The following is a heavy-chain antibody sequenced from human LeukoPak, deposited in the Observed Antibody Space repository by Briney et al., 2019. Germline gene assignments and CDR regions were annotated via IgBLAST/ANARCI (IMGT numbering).Heavy chain of an antibody. CDR1: GDSVSSDY. J-gene: IGHJ4*02. Sequence: SETLSLTCTVSGDSVSSDYWSWIRQPPGKGLEWIAYISYSGNTNYNPSLKSRDTISADTSRNQVSLKLKSVTAADTAVFYCARHNPKSLGNFDYWGRGTLVSVSS. D-gene: IGHD1-14*01. CDR2: ISYSGNT. V-gene: IGHV4-59*08. CDR3: ARHNPKSLGNFDY.